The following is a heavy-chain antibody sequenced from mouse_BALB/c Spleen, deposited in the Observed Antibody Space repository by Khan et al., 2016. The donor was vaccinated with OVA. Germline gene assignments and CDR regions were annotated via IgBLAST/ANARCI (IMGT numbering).Heavy chain of an antibody. J-gene: IGHJ3*01. CDR1: GYTFTDYI. D-gene: IGHD2-14*01. V-gene: IGHV1-75*01. Sequence: VQLQESGPELVKPGASLKVSCKASGYTFTDYIIGWVKQSTRQGLEWIGDIFPGSDTPYYNEKFKDKATLTVDKSANTAYMQLSSLTSDDSAVYFCARGGYSAFAYWGQGTLVTVSA. CDR3: ARGGYSAFAY. CDR2: IFPGSDTP.